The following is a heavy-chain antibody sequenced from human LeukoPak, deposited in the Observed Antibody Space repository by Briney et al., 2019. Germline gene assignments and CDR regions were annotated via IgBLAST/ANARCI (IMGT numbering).Heavy chain of an antibody. Sequence: GGSLRLSCAASGFTFSSYAMSWVRQAPGKGLEWVSAISGSGGSTYYADSVKGRFTISRDNAKNSLYLQMNSVRADDTAVYYCARGLAAAGTRGPYWGQGTLVTVSS. J-gene: IGHJ4*02. CDR2: ISGSGGST. CDR1: GFTFSSYA. D-gene: IGHD6-13*01. V-gene: IGHV3-23*01. CDR3: ARGLAAAGTRGPY.